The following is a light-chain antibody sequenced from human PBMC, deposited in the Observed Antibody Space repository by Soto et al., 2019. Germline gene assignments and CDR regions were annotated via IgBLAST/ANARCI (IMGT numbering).Light chain of an antibody. J-gene: IGKJ2*01. CDR1: QSPVTSDGNTY. CDR3: MQGTSWPYP. Sequence: DVVMTQSPLSLSVIPGQPASISCRSSQSPVTSDGNTYLNWFHQRPGQSARRLIYKISNRDSGDRDRFIGSGSGTEFTLDMSRVEAGDVGIYYCMQGTSWPYPFGQGTKLEI. CDR2: KIS. V-gene: IGKV2-30*01.